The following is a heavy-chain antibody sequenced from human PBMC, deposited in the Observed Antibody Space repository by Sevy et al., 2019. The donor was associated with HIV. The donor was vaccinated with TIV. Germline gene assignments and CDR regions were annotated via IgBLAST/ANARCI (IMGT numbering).Heavy chain of an antibody. J-gene: IGHJ4*02. Sequence: SETLSLTCTVSGGSISSYYWSWIRQPPGKGLEWIGYIYYSGSTNYNPSLKSRVAISVDTSKNQCSLKLSSVTAADTAVYYCARQALGFGELFAYYFDYWGQGTLVTVSS. D-gene: IGHD3-10*01. CDR3: ARQALGFGELFAYYFDY. CDR2: IYYSGST. V-gene: IGHV4-59*08. CDR1: GGSISSYY.